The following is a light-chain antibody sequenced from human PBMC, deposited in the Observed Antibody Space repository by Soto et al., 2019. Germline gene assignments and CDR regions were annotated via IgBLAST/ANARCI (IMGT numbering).Light chain of an antibody. J-gene: IGKJ1*01. Sequence: EIVLTQSPGTLSLSPGERATLSCRASQSVSTNYLAWYQRKPGQAPRLLIYGASSRATDIPNRFSGSGSGTDFTLTITRLKAEDFAVYYCQQDGSSPPTLGQGTKVEIK. CDR1: QSVSTNY. V-gene: IGKV3-20*01. CDR3: QQDGSSPPT. CDR2: GAS.